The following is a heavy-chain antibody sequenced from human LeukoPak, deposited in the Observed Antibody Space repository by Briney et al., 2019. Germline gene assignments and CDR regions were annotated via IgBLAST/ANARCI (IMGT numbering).Heavy chain of an antibody. CDR2: INPAGTAA. V-gene: IGHV3-74*01. CDR1: GFTFSSYW. J-gene: IGHJ4*02. D-gene: IGHD3-22*01. CDR3: AKEKKYYYDSTGYPGYDY. Sequence: AGGSLRLSCAASGFTFSSYWMHWVRLAPGKGLVWVSHINPAGTAAFYADSVRGRFTISRDNAKNTVYLQMSSLRAEDTAVYYCAKEKKYYYDSTGYPGYDYWGQGTLVTVSS.